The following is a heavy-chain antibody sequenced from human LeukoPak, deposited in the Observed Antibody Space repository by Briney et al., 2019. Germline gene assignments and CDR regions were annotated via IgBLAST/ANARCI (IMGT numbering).Heavy chain of an antibody. J-gene: IGHJ6*03. CDR2: INPNSGST. CDR3: ARMGYCSSTSCYVSYYYYMDV. Sequence: ASVKVSCKASGYTFTGYFMHWVRQAPGQGLEWMGWINPNSGSTNNAQNFQGRVTMTRDTSISTAYMELSRLRSDDTAVYYCARMGYCSSTSCYVSYYYYMDVWGKGTTVTISS. D-gene: IGHD2-2*01. CDR1: GYTFTGYF. V-gene: IGHV1-2*02.